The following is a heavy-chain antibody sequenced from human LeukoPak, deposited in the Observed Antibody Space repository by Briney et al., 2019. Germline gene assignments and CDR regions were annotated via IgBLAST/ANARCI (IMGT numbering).Heavy chain of an antibody. CDR3: ARGSGPNSYWYFDL. Sequence: GGSLRLSCVASGFTFSSYSMNWVRQAPGKGLEWVSSISSSSSYIYYADSVKGRFTVSRDNVKKSVYLQMNSLSADDTSVYYCARGSGPNSYWYFDLWGRGTLVTVSS. CDR1: GFTFSSYS. J-gene: IGHJ2*01. D-gene: IGHD6-19*01. CDR2: ISSSSSYI. V-gene: IGHV3-21*01.